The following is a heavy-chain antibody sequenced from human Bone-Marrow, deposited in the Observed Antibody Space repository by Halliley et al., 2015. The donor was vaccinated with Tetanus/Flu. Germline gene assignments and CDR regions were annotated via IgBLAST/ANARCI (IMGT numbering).Heavy chain of an antibody. CDR3: ARDVGVPRTFDAFDI. CDR2: ISVSGTDI. CDR1: GFTFRDSY. J-gene: IGHJ3*02. D-gene: IGHD1-26*01. V-gene: IGHV3-11*01. Sequence: SLRLSCAASGFTFRDSYMSWIRQTPGKGLEHLAYISVSGTDITYADSVMGRFTVSRDNAKNSLYLQMDGLRVEDSGVYYCARDVGVPRTFDAFDIWGQGTMVAVSS.